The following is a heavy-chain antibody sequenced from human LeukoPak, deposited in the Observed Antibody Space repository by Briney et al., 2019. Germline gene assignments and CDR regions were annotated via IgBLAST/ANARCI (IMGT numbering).Heavy chain of an antibody. Sequence: GESLKISCKASGYTFSSYWIGWVRQMPGKGLEWMGIIYPDDSDTRYSPSFQGQVTISADKSISTAYLQWSSLKASDTAMYYCARLAYCSNDVCYSNYYYSMDVWGKGTTVTASS. J-gene: IGHJ6*03. V-gene: IGHV5-51*01. CDR3: ARLAYCSNDVCYSNYYYSMDV. CDR1: GYTFSSYW. D-gene: IGHD2-8*01. CDR2: IYPDDSDT.